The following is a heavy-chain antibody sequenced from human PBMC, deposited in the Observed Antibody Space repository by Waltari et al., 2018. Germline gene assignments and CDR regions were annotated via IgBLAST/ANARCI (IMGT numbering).Heavy chain of an antibody. J-gene: IGHJ4*02. CDR2: ISGSGGST. CDR3: AEDELEVVVYASDY. Sequence: EVQLLESGGGLVQPGGSLRLSCAASGFTFSSHAMSWVRQAPGKGLEWVSAISGSGGSTYYADSVKGRFTISRDNSKNTLYLQMNSLRAEDTAVYYCAEDELEVVVYASDYWGQGTLVTVSS. V-gene: IGHV3-23*01. D-gene: IGHD2-8*02. CDR1: GFTFSSHA.